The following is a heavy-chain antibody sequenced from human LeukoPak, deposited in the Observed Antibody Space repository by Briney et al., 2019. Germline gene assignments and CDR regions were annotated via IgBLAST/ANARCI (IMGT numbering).Heavy chain of an antibody. D-gene: IGHD2-15*01. J-gene: IGHJ4*02. CDR3: AKAPASGCSGGSCYIFDY. Sequence: GASLRLSCAASGFTFSSSAMTWVRQAPGKRLEWVLSVSSGGTYTPYAVSVKGRFTVSRDNSKNTLYLQMNSLRAEDTAVYFCAKAPASGCSGGSCYIFDYWGQGTLVTVSS. V-gene: IGHV3-23*01. CDR2: VSSGGTYT. CDR1: GFTFSSSA.